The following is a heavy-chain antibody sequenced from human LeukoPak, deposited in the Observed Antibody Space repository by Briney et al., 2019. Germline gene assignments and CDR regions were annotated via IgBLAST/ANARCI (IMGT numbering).Heavy chain of an antibody. Sequence: TSETLSLTCTVSGGSISSSSYYWGWIRQPPGKGLEWIGSIYYSGSTYYNPSLKSRVTISVDTSKNQFSLKLSSVTAADTAVYYCARGGYSSGWVHYYYYYMDVCGKGTTVTVSS. CDR2: IYYSGST. V-gene: IGHV4-39*07. CDR3: ARGGYSSGWVHYYYYYMDV. J-gene: IGHJ6*03. CDR1: GGSISSSSYY. D-gene: IGHD6-19*01.